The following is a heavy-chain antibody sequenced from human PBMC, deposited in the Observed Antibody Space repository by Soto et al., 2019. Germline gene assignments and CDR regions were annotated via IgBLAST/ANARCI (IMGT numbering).Heavy chain of an antibody. V-gene: IGHV3-21*02. J-gene: IGHJ4*02. D-gene: IGHD2-15*01. CDR2: ISSDHNYI. CDR3: ARGRTCTGATCYGGGDY. Sequence: DVQLVESGGGLVKPGGSLRLSCVASGFTFTSYSMLWVRQPPGKGLEWVSSISSDHNYIYYADSVKGRFTISRDNAKNALYLRMSSLRAEGTAVYYCARGRTCTGATCYGGGDYWGQGALVTVSS. CDR1: GFTFTSYS.